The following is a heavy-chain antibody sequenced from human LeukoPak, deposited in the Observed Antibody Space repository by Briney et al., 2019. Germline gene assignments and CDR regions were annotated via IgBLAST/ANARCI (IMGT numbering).Heavy chain of an antibody. Sequence: SVKVSCKASGGTFSSYAISWVRQAPGQGLEWMGGIIPIFGTANYAQKFQGRVTITTDESTSTAYMELSSLRSEDTAVYYCASGQGGCSGGSCYYDAFDIWGQGTMVTVSS. CDR1: GGTFSSYA. CDR3: ASGQGGCSGGSCYYDAFDI. V-gene: IGHV1-69*05. J-gene: IGHJ3*02. CDR2: IIPIFGTA. D-gene: IGHD2-15*01.